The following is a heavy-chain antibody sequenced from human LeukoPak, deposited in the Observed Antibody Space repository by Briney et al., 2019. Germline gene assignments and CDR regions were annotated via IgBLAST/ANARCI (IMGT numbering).Heavy chain of an antibody. J-gene: IGHJ4*02. V-gene: IGHV3-23*01. CDR1: GFTFSSYA. D-gene: IGHD3-10*01. CDR2: ISGSGGST. Sequence: RAGGSLRLSCAASGFTFSSYAMSWVRQAPGKGLEWVSAISGSGGSTYYADSVKGRFTISRDNSKNTLYLQMNSLRAEDTAVYYCARDLSPMVVRGTRVFNYWGQGTLVTVSS. CDR3: ARDLSPMVVRGTRVFNY.